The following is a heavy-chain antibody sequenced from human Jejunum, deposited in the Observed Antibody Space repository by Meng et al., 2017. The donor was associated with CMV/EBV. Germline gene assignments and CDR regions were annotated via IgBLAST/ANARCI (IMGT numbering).Heavy chain of an antibody. J-gene: IGHJ4*02. Sequence: EVQLVESGGDLVQRGGSLRLSCAVSGFSVSSHYMTWVRQAPGKGLEWVSVIYSGGSTYYADSVKDRFSISRDNTRNTLYLQMNSLRVEDTAVYYCARDIYSSSLNWGYWGQGTLVTVAS. CDR1: GFSVSSHY. CDR3: ARDIYSSSLNWGY. D-gene: IGHD6-6*01. V-gene: IGHV3-66*01. CDR2: IYSGGST.